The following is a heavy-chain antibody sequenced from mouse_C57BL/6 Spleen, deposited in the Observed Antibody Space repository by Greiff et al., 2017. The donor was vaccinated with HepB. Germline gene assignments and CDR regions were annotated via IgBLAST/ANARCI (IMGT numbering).Heavy chain of an antibody. CDR3: ARETTVADYFDY. Sequence: VQLQQSGPGLVKPSQSLSLTCSVTGYSITSGYYWNWIRQFPGNKLEWMGYISYDGSNNYNPSLKNRISITRDTSKNQFFLKLNSVTTEDTATYYCARETTVADYFDYWGQGTTLTVSS. CDR1: GYSITSGYY. D-gene: IGHD1-1*01. CDR2: ISYDGSN. J-gene: IGHJ2*01. V-gene: IGHV3-6*01.